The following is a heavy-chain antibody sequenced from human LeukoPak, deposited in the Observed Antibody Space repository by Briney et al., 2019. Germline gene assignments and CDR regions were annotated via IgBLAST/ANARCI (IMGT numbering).Heavy chain of an antibody. D-gene: IGHD6-13*01. CDR3: TRALVAATRYFDY. Sequence: PGGSLRLSCAASGFTFSTYSMNWVRQAPGKGLEWLSYISGSSNTIYYADSVKGRFTISRDNAKNSLYLQMNSLRAEDTAVYFCTRALVAATRYFDYWGQGTLVTVSS. V-gene: IGHV3-48*01. CDR1: GFTFSTYS. CDR2: ISGSSNTI. J-gene: IGHJ4*02.